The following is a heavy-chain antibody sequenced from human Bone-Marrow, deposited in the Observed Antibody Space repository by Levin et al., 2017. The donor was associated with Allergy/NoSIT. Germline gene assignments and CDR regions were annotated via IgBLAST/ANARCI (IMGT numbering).Heavy chain of an antibody. J-gene: IGHJ3*02. CDR2: ISSSGSDM. CDR1: GFTFSIYS. D-gene: IGHD2-15*01. CDR3: ARGIIGDVGVAHKEAFDI. Sequence: KPGGSLRLSCTVSGFTFSIYSINWVRQAPGKGLEWVSSISSSGSDMYYVDSVKGRFTISRDNAKNSLTLQMNSLRAEDTAVYYCARGIIGDVGVAHKEAFDIWGQGTMVSVSS. V-gene: IGHV3-21*01.